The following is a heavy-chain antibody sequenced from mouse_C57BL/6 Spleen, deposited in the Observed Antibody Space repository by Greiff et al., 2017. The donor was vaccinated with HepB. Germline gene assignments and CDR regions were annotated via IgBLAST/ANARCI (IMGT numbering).Heavy chain of an antibody. D-gene: IGHD4-1*01. CDR2: IDPSDSYT. J-gene: IGHJ1*03. CDR3: ARSNWNWYFDV. CDR1: GYTFTSYW. Sequence: QVQLQQPGAELVMPGASVKLSCKASGYTFTSYWMHWVKQRPGQGLEWIGEIDPSDSYTNYNQKFKAKSTLTVDKSSSTAYMQLSSLTSEDSAVYYCARSNWNWYFDVWGTGTTVTVSS. V-gene: IGHV1-69*01.